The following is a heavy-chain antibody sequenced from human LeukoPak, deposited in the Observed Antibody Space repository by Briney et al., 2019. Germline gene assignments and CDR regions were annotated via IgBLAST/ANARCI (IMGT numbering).Heavy chain of an antibody. Sequence: QSGGSLRLSCAASGFTFGSYAMSWVRQAPGKGLEWVSAISGSGGSTYYADSAKGRFTISRDNSKNTLYLQMNSLRAEDTAVYYCGLLTGPFDYWGQGTLVTVSS. CDR1: GFTFGSYA. J-gene: IGHJ4*02. D-gene: IGHD3-9*01. CDR2: ISGSGGST. CDR3: GLLTGPFDY. V-gene: IGHV3-23*01.